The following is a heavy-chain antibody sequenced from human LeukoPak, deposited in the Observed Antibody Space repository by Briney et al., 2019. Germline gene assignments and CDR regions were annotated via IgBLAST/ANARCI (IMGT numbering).Heavy chain of an antibody. J-gene: IGHJ3*02. CDR2: IIPIFGTA. CDR3: ARAQEGYCSGGSCYHYDAFDI. V-gene: IGHV1-69*06. CDR1: GGTFSSYA. D-gene: IGHD2-15*01. Sequence: SVKVSCKASGGTFSSYAISWVRQAPGQGLEWMGGIIPIFGTANYAQKFQGRVTITADKSTSTAYMELSSLRSEDTAVYYCARAQEGYCSGGSCYHYDAFDIWGQGTMVTVSS.